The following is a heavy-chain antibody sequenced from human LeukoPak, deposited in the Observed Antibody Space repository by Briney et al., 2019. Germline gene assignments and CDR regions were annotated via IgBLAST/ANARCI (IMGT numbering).Heavy chain of an antibody. Sequence: SETLSLTCTVSHYSISSGYYWGWIRQSPGKGLEWIGSMYHSGSTYYTPSLKSRVTISVDASKNQFSLKLSSVTAADTAVYYCASWPRIWFGELPFDYWGQGTLVTVSS. CDR3: ASWPRIWFGELPFDY. V-gene: IGHV4-38-2*02. CDR1: HYSISSGYY. D-gene: IGHD3-10*01. CDR2: MYHSGST. J-gene: IGHJ4*02.